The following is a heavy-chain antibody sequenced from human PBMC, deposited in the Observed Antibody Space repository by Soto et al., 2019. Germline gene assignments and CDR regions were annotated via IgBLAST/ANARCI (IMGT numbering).Heavy chain of an antibody. V-gene: IGHV3-15*07. CDR2: VKMKSEGATT. J-gene: IGHJ6*02. D-gene: IGHD1-26*01. CDR3: TTVGSHYYGHKLEV. CDR1: GFTFSNAW. Sequence: EVQLVESGGCLVTPGGSLRLSCAASGFTFSNAWMNWVRQAPGKGLEWVGLVKMKSEGATTHYAAPVKGRFTISRNDSEQTLYLQMSSLKTEDTDVYYWTTVGSHYYGHKLEVWGQGNAVTVSS.